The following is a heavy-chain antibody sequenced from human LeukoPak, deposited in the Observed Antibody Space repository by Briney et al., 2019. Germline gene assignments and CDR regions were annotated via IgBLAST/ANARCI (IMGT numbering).Heavy chain of an antibody. V-gene: IGHV1-69*04. J-gene: IGHJ2*01. D-gene: IGHD4-17*01. CDR2: IIPILGIA. CDR3: ARGPTGLYGDYVHWYFDL. Sequence: SVKVSCKASGGTFSSYAISWVRQAPGQGLEWMGRIIPILGIANYAQKFQGRVTITADKSTSTAYMELSSLRSEDTAVYYCARGPTGLYGDYVHWYFDLWGRGTLVTVSS. CDR1: GGTFSSYA.